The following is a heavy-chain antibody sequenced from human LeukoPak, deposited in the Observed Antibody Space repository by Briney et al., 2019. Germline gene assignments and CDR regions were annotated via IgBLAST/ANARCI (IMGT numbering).Heavy chain of an antibody. J-gene: IGHJ4*02. D-gene: IGHD6-19*01. CDR1: GYTFTDHY. V-gene: IGHV1-2*02. Sequence: ASVKVSCQALGYTFTDHYFHWLRQAPGQGIEWMGWIHPGRGDTNIAQKFQGRVTMTRDTSITTAYMELSSLRSDDTAIYYCATLRRSGWYIGDWGQGTLVTVSS. CDR2: IHPGRGDT. CDR3: ATLRRSGWYIGD.